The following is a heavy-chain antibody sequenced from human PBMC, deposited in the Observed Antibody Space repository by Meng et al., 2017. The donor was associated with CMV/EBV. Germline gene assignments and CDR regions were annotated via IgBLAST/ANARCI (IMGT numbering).Heavy chain of an antibody. CDR2: ISYDGSNK. D-gene: IGHD3-16*01. CDR3: ARDVAVWFYFDY. V-gene: IGHV3-30-3*01. J-gene: IGHJ4*02. Sequence: GESLKISCAASGFTFSSYWMSWVRQAPGKGLEWVAVISYDGSNKYYADSVKGRFTISRDNSENTLYLQMNSLRAEDTAVYYCARDVAVWFYFDYWGQGTLVTVSS. CDR1: GFTFSSYW.